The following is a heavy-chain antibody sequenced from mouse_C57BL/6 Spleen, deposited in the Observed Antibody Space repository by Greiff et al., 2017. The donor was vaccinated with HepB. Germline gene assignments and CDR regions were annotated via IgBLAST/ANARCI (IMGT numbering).Heavy chain of an antibody. CDR3: ARSLLWPYFDY. CDR2: IDPEDGET. Sequence: VQLKESGAELVKPGASVKLSCTASGFNIKDYYMHWVKQRTEQGLEWIGRIDPEDGETKYAPKFQGKATITADTSSNTADLQLSSLTSEDTAVYYCARSLLWPYFDYWGQGTTLTVAS. CDR1: GFNIKDYY. V-gene: IGHV14-2*01. J-gene: IGHJ2*01. D-gene: IGHD1-1*02.